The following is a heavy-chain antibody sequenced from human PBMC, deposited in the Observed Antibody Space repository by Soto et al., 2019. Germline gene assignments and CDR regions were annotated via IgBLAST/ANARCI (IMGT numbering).Heavy chain of an antibody. V-gene: IGHV5-51*01. Sequence: PGESLKISCKGSGYSFTSYWIGWVRQMPGKGLEWMGIIYPGDSDTRYSPSFQGQVTISADKSISTAYLQWSSLKASDTAMYYCARLGGYCSISKCYGGGDYWDQGTLVTVSS. D-gene: IGHD2-2*03. J-gene: IGHJ4*02. CDR2: IYPGDSDT. CDR1: GYSFTSYW. CDR3: ARLGGYCSISKCYGGGDY.